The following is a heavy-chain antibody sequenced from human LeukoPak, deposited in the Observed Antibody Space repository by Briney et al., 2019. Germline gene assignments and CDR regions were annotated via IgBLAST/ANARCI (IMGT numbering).Heavy chain of an antibody. Sequence: GGSLRLFCAASGFTFSSYAMHWVRQAPGQGLEYVSAISSNGGSTYYANSVKGRFTISRDNSKNTLYLQMGSLRIEDMAVYYCASSPPTGTTWYFDLWGRGTLVTVSS. D-gene: IGHD1-7*01. CDR2: ISSNGGST. V-gene: IGHV3-64*01. CDR3: ASSPPTGTTWYFDL. CDR1: GFTFSSYA. J-gene: IGHJ2*01.